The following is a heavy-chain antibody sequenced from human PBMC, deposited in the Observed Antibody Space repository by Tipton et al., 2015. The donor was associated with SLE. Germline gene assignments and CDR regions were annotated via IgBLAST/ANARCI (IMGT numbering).Heavy chain of an antibody. CDR3: ARELQQLVAFDI. D-gene: IGHD6-6*01. CDR2: IYSGGST. V-gene: IGHV3-53*01. J-gene: IGHJ3*02. CDR1: GFTVSSNY. Sequence: SLRLSCAASGFTVSSNYMSWVRQAPGKGLEWVSVIYSGGSTYYNPSLKSRVTISVDTSKNQFSLKLSSVTAADTAVYYCARELQQLVAFDIWGQGTMVTVSS.